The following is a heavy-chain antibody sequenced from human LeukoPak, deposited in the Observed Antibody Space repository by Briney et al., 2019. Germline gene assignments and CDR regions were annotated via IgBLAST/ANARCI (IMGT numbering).Heavy chain of an antibody. CDR2: ISSSSSYI. Sequence: GGSLRLFCAASGFTFSSYSMNWVRQAPGKGLEWVSSISSSSSYIYYADSVKGRFTISRDNAKNSLYLQMNSLRAEDTAVYYCARDALTDYYGSGSAPPPFGMDVWGKGTTVTVSS. CDR3: ARDALTDYYGSGSAPPPFGMDV. D-gene: IGHD3-10*01. V-gene: IGHV3-21*01. J-gene: IGHJ6*04. CDR1: GFTFSSYS.